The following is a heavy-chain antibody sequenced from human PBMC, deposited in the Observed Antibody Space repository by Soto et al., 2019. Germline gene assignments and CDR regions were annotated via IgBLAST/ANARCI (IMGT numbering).Heavy chain of an antibody. J-gene: IGHJ4*02. Sequence: ASVKVSCKASGYTFDSYGINWVRRAPGQGLEWMGWISAYNGNTNYAQKLQGRVTMTTDTSTRIAYMELRSLRFDDTAVYYCARVYSGSLDYWGQGTLVTVSS. CDR1: GYTFDSYG. CDR2: ISAYNGNT. V-gene: IGHV1-18*01. D-gene: IGHD1-26*01. CDR3: ARVYSGSLDY.